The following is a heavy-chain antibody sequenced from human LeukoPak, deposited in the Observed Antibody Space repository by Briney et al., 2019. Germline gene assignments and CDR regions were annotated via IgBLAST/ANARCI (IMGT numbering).Heavy chain of an antibody. Sequence: ASVKVSCKAYGGTFSSYAISWVRQAPGQGLEWLGGIIPIFGTANYAQKFQGRVTITADESTSTAYMELSSLRSEDTAVYYCARGEQELHAFDAFDIWGQGTMVTVSS. CDR3: ARGEQELHAFDAFDI. CDR1: GGTFSSYA. D-gene: IGHD1-26*01. V-gene: IGHV1-69*13. CDR2: IIPIFGTA. J-gene: IGHJ3*02.